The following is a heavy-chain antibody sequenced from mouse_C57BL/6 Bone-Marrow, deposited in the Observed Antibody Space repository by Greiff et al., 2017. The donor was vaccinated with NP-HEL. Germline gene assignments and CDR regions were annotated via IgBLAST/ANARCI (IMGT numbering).Heavy chain of an antibody. CDR3: ARDSHYYGSSYGDWYFDV. CDR1: GFTFSDYY. D-gene: IGHD1-1*01. J-gene: IGHJ1*03. CDR2: INYDGSST. Sequence: EVQLVESEGGLVQPGSSMKLSCTASGFTFSDYYMAWVRQVPEKGLEWVANINYDGSSTYYLDSLKSRFIISRDNAKNILYLQMSSLKSEDTATYYCARDSHYYGSSYGDWYFDVWGTGTTVTVSS. V-gene: IGHV5-16*01.